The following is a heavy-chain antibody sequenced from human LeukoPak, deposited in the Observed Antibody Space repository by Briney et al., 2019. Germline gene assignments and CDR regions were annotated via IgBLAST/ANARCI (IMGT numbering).Heavy chain of an antibody. CDR3: ARVSATYFDY. J-gene: IGHJ4*02. Sequence: PGGSLRLSCAASGLTFSSYSMNWVRQAPGKGLEWVSSISSSSSYIYYADSVKGRFTISRDNAKNSLYLQMNSLRAEDTAVYYCARVSATYFDYWGQGTLVTVSS. V-gene: IGHV3-21*01. D-gene: IGHD2-15*01. CDR1: GLTFSSYS. CDR2: ISSSSSYI.